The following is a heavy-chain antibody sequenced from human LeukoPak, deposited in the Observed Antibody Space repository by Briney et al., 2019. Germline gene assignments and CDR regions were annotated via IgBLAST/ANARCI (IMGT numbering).Heavy chain of an antibody. Sequence: GGSLRLSCAASGFTFSSFWMNWVRQAPGKGLEWVANIKQDGSEKYYVDSVKGRFTISRDNAKNSLYLQMNSLRAEDTAVYYCARDLSSGWYFLGAFDIWGQGTMVTVSS. J-gene: IGHJ3*02. CDR2: IKQDGSEK. V-gene: IGHV3-7*01. CDR1: GFTFSSFW. D-gene: IGHD6-19*01. CDR3: ARDLSSGWYFLGAFDI.